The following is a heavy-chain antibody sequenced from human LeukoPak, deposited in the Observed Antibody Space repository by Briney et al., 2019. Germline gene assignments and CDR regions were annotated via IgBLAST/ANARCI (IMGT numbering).Heavy chain of an antibody. Sequence: RASVKVSCKASGGTFSSYAISWVRQAPGQGLEWMGGIMPIFGTANYAQKFQGRVTITADESTSTAYMELSSLRSEDTAVYYCARDSFPYCSGGSCWNYWGQGTLVTVSS. CDR1: GGTFSSYA. CDR2: IMPIFGTA. D-gene: IGHD2-15*01. CDR3: ARDSFPYCSGGSCWNY. V-gene: IGHV1-69*13. J-gene: IGHJ4*02.